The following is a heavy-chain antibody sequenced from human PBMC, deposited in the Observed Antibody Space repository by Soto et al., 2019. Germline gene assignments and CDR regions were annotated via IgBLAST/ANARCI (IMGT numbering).Heavy chain of an antibody. D-gene: IGHD3-9*01. V-gene: IGHV1-3*01. CDR3: ARLVSRRYFDS. CDR1: GYTFTSYA. CDR2: INAGNGNT. J-gene: IGHJ4*02. Sequence: ASVKVSCKASGYTFTSYAMHWLRQAPGQRLEWMGWINAGNGNTKYSQKFQGRVTISIDNAKNSLQLQMSSLRSEDTAVYYCARLVSRRYFDSWGRGTLVTVSS.